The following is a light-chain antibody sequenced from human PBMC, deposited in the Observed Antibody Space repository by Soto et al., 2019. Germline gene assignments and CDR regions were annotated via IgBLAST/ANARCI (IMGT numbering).Light chain of an antibody. CDR3: QQYNNWPRAT. Sequence: EIVLTQSPDTLSLSPGERATLSCRASQSVGSDLAWYQQKPGQAPRLLMFRASIRATGFPARFSGSGSGTEFNITISSLQSEDSAIYYCQQYNNWPRATFGGGTKVDI. V-gene: IGKV3-15*01. CDR1: QSVGSD. CDR2: RAS. J-gene: IGKJ4*01.